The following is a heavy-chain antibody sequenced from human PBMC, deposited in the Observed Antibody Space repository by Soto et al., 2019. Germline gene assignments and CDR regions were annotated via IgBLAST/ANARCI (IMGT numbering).Heavy chain of an antibody. J-gene: IGHJ4*02. Sequence: GGSLRLSCAASGFTFSGYAMSWVRQAPGKGLEWVSVIHGGGNSAYYADSVKGRFTISRDNSKNTLYLQMSSLRGEDTAVYYCAKDGGYSYGPYDYWGQGTLVTVSS. CDR2: IHGGGNSA. CDR3: AKDGGYSYGPYDY. CDR1: GFTFSGYA. D-gene: IGHD5-18*01. V-gene: IGHV3-23*01.